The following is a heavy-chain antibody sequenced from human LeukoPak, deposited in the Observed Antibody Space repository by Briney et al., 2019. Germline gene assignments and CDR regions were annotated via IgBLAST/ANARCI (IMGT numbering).Heavy chain of an antibody. J-gene: IGHJ3*02. CDR3: ATHYDSSGHDAFDI. Sequence: GASVKVSCKASGYTFTSYDFNWVRQAPGQGPEWIGWMNPNSGTTGYAQKFQGRVTMTEDTSTDTAYMELSSLRSEDTAVYYCATHYDSSGHDAFDIWGQGTMVTVSS. CDR1: GYTFTSYD. V-gene: IGHV1-8*01. D-gene: IGHD3-22*01. CDR2: MNPNSGTT.